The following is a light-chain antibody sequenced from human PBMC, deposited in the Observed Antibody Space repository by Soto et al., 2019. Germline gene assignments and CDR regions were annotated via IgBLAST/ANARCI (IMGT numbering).Light chain of an antibody. CDR2: EVT. CDR3: SSYSSSSALDVI. J-gene: IGLJ2*01. Sequence: QSALAQPASVSGSPGQSITVSCAGTNRGVGGYNYVSWYQQYPGKAPKLIIYEVTYRPSGVSNRFSGSKSGNTASLTISGLQAEHEADYYCSSYSSSSALDVIFGGGTKLTVL. CDR1: NRGVGGYNY. V-gene: IGLV2-14*01.